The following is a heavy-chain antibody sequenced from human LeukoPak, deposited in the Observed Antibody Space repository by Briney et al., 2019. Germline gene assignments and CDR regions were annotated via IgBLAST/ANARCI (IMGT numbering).Heavy chain of an antibody. CDR2: ISSSRSYI. CDR1: GFTFSSSG. V-gene: IGHV3-21*01. J-gene: IGHJ4*02. D-gene: IGHD6-13*01. Sequence: GGSLRLSCAASGFTFSSSGMNRVRQAPGKGLEWVSYISSSRSYIYYADSVKGRFTISRDNAKKSLYLQMNGLRAEDTAVYYCARYAAGTGSYFDYWGQGTLVTVSS. CDR3: ARYAAGTGSYFDY.